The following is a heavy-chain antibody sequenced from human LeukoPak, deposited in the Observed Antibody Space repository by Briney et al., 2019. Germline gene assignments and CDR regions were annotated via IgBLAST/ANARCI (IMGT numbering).Heavy chain of an antibody. D-gene: IGHD1-14*01. CDR3: ARARNHYYYYGMDV. V-gene: IGHV3-33*01. Sequence: PGRSLRLSCAASGFTFSSYGMHWVRQAPGKGLEWVAVIWYDGSNKYYADSVKGRFTISRDNSKNTLYLQMNSLRAEDTAVYYCARARNHYYYYGMDVWGQGTTVTASS. CDR2: IWYDGSNK. CDR1: GFTFSSYG. J-gene: IGHJ6*02.